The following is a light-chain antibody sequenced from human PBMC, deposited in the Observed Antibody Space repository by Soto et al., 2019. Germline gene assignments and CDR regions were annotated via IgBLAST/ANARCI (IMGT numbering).Light chain of an antibody. CDR3: CSYTSSITYV. CDR2: DVF. J-gene: IGLJ1*01. CDR1: SSDVGGYDY. V-gene: IGLV2-14*01. Sequence: QSALTQPASVSGSPGPSITISCTGTSSDVGGYDYVSWYQQHPGNAPKLVIYDVFKRPSGVSNRFSGSKSGNVASLTISGLQAEDEADYFCCSYTSSITYVFGGGTKVTVL.